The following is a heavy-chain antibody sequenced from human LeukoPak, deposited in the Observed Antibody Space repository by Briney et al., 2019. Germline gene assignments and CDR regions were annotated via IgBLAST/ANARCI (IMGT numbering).Heavy chain of an antibody. CDR1: GFTVSSNY. CDR3: ARDGYNYGNFDY. CDR2: IYSGGST. Sequence: GGSLRVSCAAPGFTVSSNYMSCVRQAPGKGLGWVSDIYSGGSTYYADSVKGRFTISRDNSKNTLYLQMDSLTAEDTAVYYCARDGYNYGNFDYWGQGTLVTVSS. V-gene: IGHV3-66*01. J-gene: IGHJ4*02. D-gene: IGHD5-24*01.